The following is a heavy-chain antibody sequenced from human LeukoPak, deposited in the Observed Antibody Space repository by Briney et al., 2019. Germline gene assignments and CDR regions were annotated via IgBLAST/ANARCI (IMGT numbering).Heavy chain of an antibody. Sequence: ASVKVSFKSSGYSCSGFVMHWVRQAPGQSLEWMGWINTGNGETKYSQEFQGRVTMTRDTSASIVYMELSSLRSEDTAVYYCARGGLRLVHGYWGQGTLVIVSS. CDR3: ARGGLRLVHGY. V-gene: IGHV1-3*04. D-gene: IGHD2-8*02. CDR2: INTGNGET. J-gene: IGHJ4*02. CDR1: GYSCSGFV.